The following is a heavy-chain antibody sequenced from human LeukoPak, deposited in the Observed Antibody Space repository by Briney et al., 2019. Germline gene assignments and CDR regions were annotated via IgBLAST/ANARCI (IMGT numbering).Heavy chain of an antibody. D-gene: IGHD5-18*01. Sequence: QRGRSLRLSCVGSGFTFSIHGMHWVRQAPGKGLEWVAVIWYDGSHTYYAESVKGRFTISRDDSKSTLYLQMNSLRAEDTAIYYCARDPQHSMDVWGQGTTVTVSS. CDR2: IWYDGSHT. V-gene: IGHV3-33*01. CDR3: ARDPQHSMDV. CDR1: GFTFSIHG. J-gene: IGHJ6*02.